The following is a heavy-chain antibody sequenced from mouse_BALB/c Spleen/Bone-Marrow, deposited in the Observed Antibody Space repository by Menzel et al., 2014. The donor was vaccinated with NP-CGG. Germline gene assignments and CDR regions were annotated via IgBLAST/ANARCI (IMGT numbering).Heavy chain of an antibody. CDR2: INPSTGYT. CDR3: ARERYAGYYFDY. V-gene: IGHV1-7*01. Sequence: VQVVESGAELAKPGASVKMSCKASGYTFTSYWMHWVKQRPGQGLEWIGYINPSTGYTEYNQKFKDKATLTADKSSSTAYMQLSSLTSGDSAVYYCARERYAGYYFDYWGQGTTLTVSS. J-gene: IGHJ2*01. CDR1: GYTFTSYW. D-gene: IGHD2-3*01.